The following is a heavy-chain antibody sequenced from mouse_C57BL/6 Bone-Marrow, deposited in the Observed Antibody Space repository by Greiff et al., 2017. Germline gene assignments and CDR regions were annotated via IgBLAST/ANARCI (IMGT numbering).Heavy chain of an antibody. CDR2: IDPSDSYT. CDR3: ARRDYGWYFDV. D-gene: IGHD1-1*01. J-gene: IGHJ1*03. Sequence: QVQLKQPGAELVRPGTSVKLSCKASGYTFTSYWMHWVKQRPGQGLEWIGVIDPSDSYTNYNQKFKGKATLTVDTSSSTAYMQLSSLTSEDSAVYYCARRDYGWYFDVWGTGTTVTVSS. V-gene: IGHV1-59*01. CDR1: GYTFTSYW.